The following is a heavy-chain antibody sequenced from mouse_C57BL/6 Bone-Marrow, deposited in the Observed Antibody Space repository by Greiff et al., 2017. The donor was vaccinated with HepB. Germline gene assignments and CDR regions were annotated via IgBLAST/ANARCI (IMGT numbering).Heavy chain of an antibody. CDR3: ARLRRAMDY. D-gene: IGHD2-12*01. CDR1: GYTFTSYW. CDR2: IDPSDSYT. V-gene: IGHV1-50*01. Sequence: QVQLQQPGAELVKPGASVKLSCKASGYTFTSYWVQWVKQRPGQGLEWIGEIDPSDSYTNYNQKFKGKATLTVDTSSSTAYMQLSSLTSEDSAVYYCARLRRAMDYWGQGTSVTVSS. J-gene: IGHJ4*01.